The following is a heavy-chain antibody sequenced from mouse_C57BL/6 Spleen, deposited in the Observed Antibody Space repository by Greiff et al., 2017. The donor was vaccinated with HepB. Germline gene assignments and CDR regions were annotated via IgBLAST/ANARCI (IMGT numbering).Heavy chain of an antibody. D-gene: IGHD2-4*01. J-gene: IGHJ2*01. Sequence: VQLQQPGAELVKPGASVKLSCKASGYTFTSYWMHWVKQRPGQGLEWIGMIHPNSGSTNYNEKFKSKATLTVDKSSSTAYMQLSSLTFEDSAVYYCARGGYDYDDDYWGQGTTLTVSS. CDR3: ARGGYDYDDDY. CDR2: IHPNSGST. CDR1: GYTFTSYW. V-gene: IGHV1-64*01.